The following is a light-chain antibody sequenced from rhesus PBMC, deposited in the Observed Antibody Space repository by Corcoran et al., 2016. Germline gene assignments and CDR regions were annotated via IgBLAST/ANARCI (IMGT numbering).Light chain of an antibody. CDR2: KAS. Sequence: DIQMTQSPSSLSASVGDRVTITCRASENVNNYLNCYQQKQGKAPKLNIYKASTLQSGVTSRFSGSGSGTDYTFPISSLQSEDVATYYCQHNYGTPYSFGQGTKVEIK. V-gene: IGKV1-74*01. CDR1: ENVNNY. CDR3: QHNYGTPYS. J-gene: IGKJ2*01.